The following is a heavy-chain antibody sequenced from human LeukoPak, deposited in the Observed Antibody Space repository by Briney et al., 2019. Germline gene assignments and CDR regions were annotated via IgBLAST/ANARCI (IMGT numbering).Heavy chain of an antibody. D-gene: IGHD3-22*01. CDR1: GGSISSYY. CDR3: ASTSSGYLKGIDY. V-gene: IGHV4-59*12. Sequence: SETLSLTCTVSGGSISSYYWSWIRQPPGKGLEWIGYIYSSGSTNYNPSLKSRVTISVDTSKNQFSLKLSSVTAADTAVYYCASTSSGYLKGIDYWGQGTLVTVSS. J-gene: IGHJ4*02. CDR2: IYSSGST.